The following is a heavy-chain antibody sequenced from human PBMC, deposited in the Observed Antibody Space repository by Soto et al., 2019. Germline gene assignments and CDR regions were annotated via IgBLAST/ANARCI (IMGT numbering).Heavy chain of an antibody. D-gene: IGHD3-9*01. CDR1: GYTFTSYY. CDR3: ARGVLRYFDWFPPPDY. V-gene: IGHV1-46*03. CDR2: INPSGGST. Sequence: ASVKVSCKAPGYTFTSYYMHWVRQAPGQGLEWMGIINPSGGSTSYAQKFQGRVTMTRDTSTSTVYMELSSLRSEDTAVYYCARGVLRYFDWFPPPDYWGQGTLVTVSS. J-gene: IGHJ4*02.